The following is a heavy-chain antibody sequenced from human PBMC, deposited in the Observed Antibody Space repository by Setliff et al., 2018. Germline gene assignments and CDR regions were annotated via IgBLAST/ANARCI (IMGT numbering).Heavy chain of an antibody. V-gene: IGHV1-69*13. J-gene: IGHJ4*02. Sequence: SVKVSCKAFGGTFSNSAINWVRQAPGQGLEWMGGIIPIRGAADYAQKLQGKVIITADGSTSTAYMELTSLRSDDAAVYYCARDRSYYYGSGGVCDYWGQGTLVTVSS. D-gene: IGHD3-10*01. CDR2: IIPIRGAA. CDR1: GGTFSNSA. CDR3: ARDRSYYYGSGGVCDY.